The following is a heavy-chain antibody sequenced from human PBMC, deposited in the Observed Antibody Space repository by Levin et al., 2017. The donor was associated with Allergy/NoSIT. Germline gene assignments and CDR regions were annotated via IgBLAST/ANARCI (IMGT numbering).Heavy chain of an antibody. CDR3: ARDGTTGTTAVFDY. V-gene: IGHV3-33*01. CDR1: GFTFSSYG. Sequence: PGGSLRLSCAASGFTFSSYGMHWVRQAPGKGLEWVAVIWYDGSNKYYADSVKGRFTISRDNSKNTLYLQMNSLRAEDTAVYYCARDGTTGTTAVFDYWGQGTLVTVSS. J-gene: IGHJ4*02. D-gene: IGHD1-1*01. CDR2: IWYDGSNK.